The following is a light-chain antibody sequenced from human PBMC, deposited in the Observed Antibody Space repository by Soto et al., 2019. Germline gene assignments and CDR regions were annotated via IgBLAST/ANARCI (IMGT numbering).Light chain of an antibody. CDR3: QQYNSFPYT. CDR2: DAS. V-gene: IGKV1-5*01. CDR1: ESISTW. Sequence: DIPMTQSPSTLYASVGARVTITCRASESISTWLAWYQQRPGKAPKLLIYDASSLESGVPSRFSGSGSGTEVTLTISSLQPDDFATYYCQQYNSFPYTFGQGTKLDIK. J-gene: IGKJ2*01.